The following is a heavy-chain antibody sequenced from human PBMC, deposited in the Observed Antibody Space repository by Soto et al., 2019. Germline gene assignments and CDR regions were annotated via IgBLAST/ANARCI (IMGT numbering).Heavy chain of an antibody. Sequence: QVQLVESGGVVVQPGRSLRLSCAASGFTFSSYAMHWVRQAPGKGLEWVAVISYDGSNKYYADSVKGRFTISRDNSKSTLSLQMNGLRAEDTAVYYCAKDRMNHNSVWDPFDIWGQGTMVTVSS. V-gene: IGHV3-30-3*01. J-gene: IGHJ3*02. CDR3: AKDRMNHNSVWDPFDI. CDR1: GFTFSSYA. CDR2: ISYDGSNK. D-gene: IGHD2-15*01.